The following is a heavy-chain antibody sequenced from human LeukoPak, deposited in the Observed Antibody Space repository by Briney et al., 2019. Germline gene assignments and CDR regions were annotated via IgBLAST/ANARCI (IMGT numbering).Heavy chain of an antibody. Sequence: ASVKVSCKASGGTFSSYAISWARQAPGQGLEWMGGIIPIFGTANYAQKFQGRVTITADESTSTAYMELSSLRSEDTAVYYCAREIKGAKRYPPYNWFDPWGQGTLVTVSS. D-gene: IGHD2-2*02. J-gene: IGHJ5*02. V-gene: IGHV1-69*13. CDR2: IIPIFGTA. CDR1: GGTFSSYA. CDR3: AREIKGAKRYPPYNWFDP.